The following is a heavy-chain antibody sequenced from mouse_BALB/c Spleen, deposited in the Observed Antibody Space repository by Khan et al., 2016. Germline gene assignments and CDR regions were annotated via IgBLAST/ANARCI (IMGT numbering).Heavy chain of an antibody. J-gene: IGHJ2*01. D-gene: IGHD1-1*01. Sequence: EVQLQESGPGLVKPSQSLSLTCTVTGYSITSDYAWNWIRQFPGNKLEWMGYISYSGSTSYNPSLKSRISITRDTSKNQFFLQLNSVTTEDTATSYCARYGSSYFDYWGQGTTLTVSS. CDR3: ARYGSSYFDY. V-gene: IGHV3-2*02. CDR2: ISYSGST. CDR1: GYSITSDYA.